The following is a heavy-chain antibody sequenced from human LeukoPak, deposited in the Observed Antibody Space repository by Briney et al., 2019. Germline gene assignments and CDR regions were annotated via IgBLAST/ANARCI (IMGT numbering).Heavy chain of an antibody. Sequence: SETLSLTCTVSGGSVSSTTYYWSWIRQPPGKGLEWIASINYSGSTYYNPSLKSRVTISVDTSENQFSLKLSSVTAADTAVYYCARYVVYGSGKYYFDYWGQGTLVTVSA. CDR1: GGSVSSTTYY. CDR2: INYSGST. V-gene: IGHV4-39*01. J-gene: IGHJ4*02. CDR3: ARYVVYGSGKYYFDY. D-gene: IGHD3-10*01.